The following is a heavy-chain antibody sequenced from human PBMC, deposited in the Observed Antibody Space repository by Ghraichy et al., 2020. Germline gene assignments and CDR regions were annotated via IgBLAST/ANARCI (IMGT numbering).Heavy chain of an antibody. D-gene: IGHD3-22*01. J-gene: IGHJ3*02. V-gene: IGHV3-53*01. CDR2: IYSGGNT. CDR3: AKGLLYYYDSSGYYGDAFDI. CDR1: GFTVSSTY. Sequence: GGSLRLSCVVSGFTVSSTYMSWVRQAPGKGLEWVSVIYSGGNTYYADSLKGRFTISRDNSKNTLYLQMNSLRAEDTAVYYCAKGLLYYYDSSGYYGDAFDIWGQGTMVTVSS.